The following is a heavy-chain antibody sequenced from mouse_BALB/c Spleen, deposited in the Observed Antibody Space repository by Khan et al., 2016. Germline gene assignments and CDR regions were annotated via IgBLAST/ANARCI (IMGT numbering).Heavy chain of an antibody. Sequence: VQLKESGPGLVKPSQSLSLTCTVTGYSITSDYAWNWIRQFPGNKLEWMGYISYSGSTSYNPSLKSRISITRDTSKNQFFLQLNSVTTEDTATXYCARAPPRWYFEVWAAGTTVTVSS. CDR2: ISYSGST. J-gene: IGHJ1*01. V-gene: IGHV3-2*02. CDR1: GYSITSDYA. CDR3: ARAPPRWYFEV.